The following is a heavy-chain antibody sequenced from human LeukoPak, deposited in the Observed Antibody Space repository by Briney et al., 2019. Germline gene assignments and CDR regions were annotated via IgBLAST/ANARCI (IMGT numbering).Heavy chain of an antibody. J-gene: IGHJ4*02. D-gene: IGHD3-10*01. CDR3: ARASQYGSGSYYKRGYFDY. CDR1: GGSFSGYY. CDR2: INHSGST. Sequence: SETLSLTCAVYGGSFSGYYWNWIRQPPGKGLEWIGEINHSGSTNYNPSLKSRVTISVDTSKNQFSLKLSSVTAADTAVYYCARASQYGSGSYYKRGYFDYWGQGTLVTVSS. V-gene: IGHV4-34*01.